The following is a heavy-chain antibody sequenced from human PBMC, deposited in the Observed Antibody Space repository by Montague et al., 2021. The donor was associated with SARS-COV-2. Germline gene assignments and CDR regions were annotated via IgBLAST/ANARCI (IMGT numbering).Heavy chain of an antibody. Sequence: CAISGDSVSSNSATWNWVRQSPSRGLEWLGRIYYRSKWYNDYAVSVRGRVTINPDTSKNQFSLQLNSVTPEDTAIYYCTSGREGNYNVMDVWGQGTTVTASS. CDR2: IYYRSKWYN. V-gene: IGHV6-1*01. CDR3: TSGREGNYNVMDV. J-gene: IGHJ6*02. CDR1: GDSVSSNSAT. D-gene: IGHD1-1*01.